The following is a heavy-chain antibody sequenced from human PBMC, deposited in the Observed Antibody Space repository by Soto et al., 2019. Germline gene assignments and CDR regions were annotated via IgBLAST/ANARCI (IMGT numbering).Heavy chain of an antibody. Sequence: PGGSLRLSCAASGFTFSSYWMHWVRQAPGKGLVWVSRINSDGSSTSYADSVKGRFTISRDNAKNTLYLQMNSLRAEDTAVYYCARDGAYCSGGSCYDVGRYGMDVWGQGTTVAVSS. CDR2: INSDGSST. CDR1: GFTFSSYW. D-gene: IGHD2-15*01. CDR3: ARDGAYCSGGSCYDVGRYGMDV. J-gene: IGHJ6*02. V-gene: IGHV3-74*01.